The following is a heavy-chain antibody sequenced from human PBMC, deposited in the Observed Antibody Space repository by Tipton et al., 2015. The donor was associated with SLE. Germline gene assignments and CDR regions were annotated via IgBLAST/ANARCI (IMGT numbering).Heavy chain of an antibody. D-gene: IGHD6-19*01. Sequence: SLRLSCAASGFTFRNYAMGWVRQAPGKGLEWVSLISWNGGDTSYADSVRGRFTISRDNNKISVYLQMNNLTPVDTALYYCAKDFHNTGWYYFDSWGQGTRVTVSS. CDR1: GFTFRNYA. CDR2: ISWNGGDT. J-gene: IGHJ4*02. CDR3: AKDFHNTGWYYFDS. V-gene: IGHV3-43*02.